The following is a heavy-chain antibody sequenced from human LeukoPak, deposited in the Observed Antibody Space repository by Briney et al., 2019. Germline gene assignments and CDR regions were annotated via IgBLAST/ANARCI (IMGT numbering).Heavy chain of an antibody. J-gene: IGHJ6*02. CDR1: GYTFTSYG. Sequence: ASVKVSCKASGYTFTSYGISWVRQAPGQGLEWMGWIGAYNGNTNYAQKLQGRVTMTTDTSTSTAYMELRSLRSDDTAVYYCARQGSGSTIQYYYYGMDVWGQGTTVTVSS. CDR3: ARQGSGSTIQYYYYGMDV. V-gene: IGHV1-18*01. CDR2: IGAYNGNT. D-gene: IGHD3-10*01.